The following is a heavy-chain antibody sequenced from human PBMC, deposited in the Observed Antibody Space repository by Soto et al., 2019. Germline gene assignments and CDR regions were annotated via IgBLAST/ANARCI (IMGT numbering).Heavy chain of an antibody. CDR1: GYTFTGYY. D-gene: IGHD3-10*01. CDR2: INPNSGGT. V-gene: IGHV1-2*02. CDR3: AREDPRGVKGDNWFDP. J-gene: IGHJ5*02. Sequence: QVQLVQSGAEVKKPGASVKVSCKASGYTFTGYYMHWVRQAPGQGLEWMGWINPNSGGTNYAQKFQGRVTMTRDTSISTAYMELSGLRSDDTAVYYCAREDPRGVKGDNWFDPWGQGTLVTVSS.